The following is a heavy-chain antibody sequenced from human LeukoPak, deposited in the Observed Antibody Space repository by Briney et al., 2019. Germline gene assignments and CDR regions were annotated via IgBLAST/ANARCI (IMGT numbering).Heavy chain of an antibody. V-gene: IGHV3-23*01. J-gene: IGHJ4*02. Sequence: PGGSLRLSCAASGFTFNSYAVNWVRQAPGKGLEWVSTISGTGGSTFYADSVKGRFTISRDNSKNSVYMQMNSLRAEDTAVYYCAKDQGGSYTPFDYWGQGTLVTVSS. CDR1: GFTFNSYA. CDR2: ISGTGGST. CDR3: AKDQGGSYTPFDY. D-gene: IGHD1-26*01.